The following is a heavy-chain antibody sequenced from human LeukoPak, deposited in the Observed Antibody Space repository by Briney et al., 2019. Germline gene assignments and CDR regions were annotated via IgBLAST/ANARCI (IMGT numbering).Heavy chain of an antibody. J-gene: IGHJ4*02. CDR3: AREGGYVFDY. CDR1: GFTVSRNY. V-gene: IGHV3-53*01. CDR2: IYSGGST. Sequence: GESLRLSCAASGFTVSRNYMSWVRQAPGKGLEWVSVIYSGGSTDYADSVKGRFTISRDNSKNTVYLQMNSLRPEDTAMYYCAREGGYVFDYWGQGTLVTVSS. D-gene: IGHD5-12*01.